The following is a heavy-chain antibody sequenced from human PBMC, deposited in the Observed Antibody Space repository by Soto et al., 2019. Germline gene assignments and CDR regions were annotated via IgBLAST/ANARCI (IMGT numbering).Heavy chain of an antibody. D-gene: IGHD6-19*01. CDR1: GYTFTSYA. Sequence: QVPLVQSGAEVKKPGASVKVSCKASGYTFTSYAMHWVRQAPGQRLEWMGWINAGNGNTKYSQKFQGRVTITRDTSASTAYMELSSLRSEDTAVYYCARDRLAVAGIGYWGQGTLVTVSS. CDR2: INAGNGNT. V-gene: IGHV1-3*01. J-gene: IGHJ4*02. CDR3: ARDRLAVAGIGY.